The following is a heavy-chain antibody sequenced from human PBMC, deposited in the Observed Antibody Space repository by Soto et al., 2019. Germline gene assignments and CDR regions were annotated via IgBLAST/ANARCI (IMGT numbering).Heavy chain of an antibody. CDR1: GFTSSSYR. D-gene: IGHD3-3*01. Sequence: PXGSLRVTGAASGFTSSSYRMNWVRQAPGTGLEWVSSISSSSSYIYCADSVKGRFTISRDNSKNTLYLQMNSLREEDTAVYHCAKERILGVVIAPYNWFDTWGQGTLVTVSS. J-gene: IGHJ5*02. CDR3: AKERILGVVIAPYNWFDT. CDR2: ISSSSSYI. V-gene: IGHV3-21*04.